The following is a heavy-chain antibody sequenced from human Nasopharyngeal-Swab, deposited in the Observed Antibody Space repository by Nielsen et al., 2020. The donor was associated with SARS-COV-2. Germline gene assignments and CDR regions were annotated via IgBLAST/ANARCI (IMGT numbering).Heavy chain of an antibody. Sequence: SVKVSCKASFSNYAISWVRQAPGQGLEWMGRIIPILGITNYAQKFHDRVTITADKSTSTAYMELSGLRSEDTAVYYCARGDYHGTYYFDYWGQGTLVTVSP. V-gene: IGHV1-69*04. CDR2: IIPILGIT. D-gene: IGHD1-26*01. CDR3: ARGDYHGTYYFDY. CDR1: FSNYA. J-gene: IGHJ4*02.